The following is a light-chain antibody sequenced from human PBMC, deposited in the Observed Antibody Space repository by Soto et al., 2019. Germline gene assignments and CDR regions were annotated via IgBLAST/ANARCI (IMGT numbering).Light chain of an antibody. V-gene: IGKV3-15*01. CDR1: QSVRSN. Sequence: EIVMTQSPSTLSVSPGERATVSCRASQSVRSNLAWYQQKPGQAPRLLLYGASTRATGIPARFSGSGSGTEFTLTISSLQYEDFAVYYCQQYNNWHPITFGQGTRLEIK. J-gene: IGKJ5*01. CDR2: GAS. CDR3: QQYNNWHPIT.